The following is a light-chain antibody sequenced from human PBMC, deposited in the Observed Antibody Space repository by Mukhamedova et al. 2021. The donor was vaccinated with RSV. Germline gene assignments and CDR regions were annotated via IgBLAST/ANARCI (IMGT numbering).Light chain of an antibody. J-gene: IGKJ2*01. V-gene: IGKV1-6*01. CDR1: QDIGND. CDR2: GAS. Sequence: TWGASQDIGNDLVWYQQKPGKAPKLLIYGASSLQSGVPSRFSGSGSDTDFTLTISRLQPEDFVTYYCLQHSSYPYTFG. CDR3: LQHSSYPYT.